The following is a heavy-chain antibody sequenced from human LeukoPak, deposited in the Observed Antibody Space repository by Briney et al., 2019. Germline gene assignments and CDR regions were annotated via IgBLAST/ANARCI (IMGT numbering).Heavy chain of an antibody. CDR3: ATYYYYDSSAYKAVQT. Sequence: GGPLRLSCAASGITVSSYSFNWVRQAPGKGLEWVSYISSSGTTIYYADSVKGRFTISRDDAKNSLYLQMNSLRDEDTALYYCATYYYYDSSAYKAVQTWGQGTLVTVSS. CDR1: GITVSSYS. D-gene: IGHD3-22*01. V-gene: IGHV3-48*02. J-gene: IGHJ4*02. CDR2: ISSSGTTI.